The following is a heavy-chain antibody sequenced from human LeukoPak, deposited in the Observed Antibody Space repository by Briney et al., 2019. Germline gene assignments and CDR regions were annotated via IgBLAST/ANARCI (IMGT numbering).Heavy chain of an antibody. CDR3: TRVRIEVAGWVPFDY. CDR1: GFIVSSNY. J-gene: IGHJ4*02. D-gene: IGHD6-19*01. V-gene: IGHV3-66*01. CDR2: IYSGGNT. Sequence: PGGSLRLSCAASGFIVSSNYMSWVRPAPGKELEWVSIIYSGGNTYYADSVKGRFTMSRDISKNTVSLQMNSLRAEDTAVYYCTRVRIEVAGWVPFDYWGQGTLVSVSS.